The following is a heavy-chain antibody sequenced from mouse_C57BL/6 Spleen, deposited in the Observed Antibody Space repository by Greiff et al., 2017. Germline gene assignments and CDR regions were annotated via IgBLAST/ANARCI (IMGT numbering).Heavy chain of an antibody. Sequence: QVQLQQPGAELVRPGSSVKLSCKASGYTFTSYWMHWVKQRPIQGLEWIGNIDPSDSETHYNQKFKDKATLTVDKSSSTAYMQLSSLTSGDSAVYYCARWGLRSEAYWGQGTLVTVSA. D-gene: IGHD1-1*01. V-gene: IGHV1-52*01. CDR1: GYTFTSYW. CDR3: ARWGLRSEAY. J-gene: IGHJ3*01. CDR2: IDPSDSET.